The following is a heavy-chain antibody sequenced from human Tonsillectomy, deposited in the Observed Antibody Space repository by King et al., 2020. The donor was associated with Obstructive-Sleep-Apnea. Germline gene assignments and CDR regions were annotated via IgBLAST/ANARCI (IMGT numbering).Heavy chain of an antibody. Sequence: LQLQESGPGLVKPSETLSLTCTVSGGSISSSSYYWGWIRQPPGKGLEWIGSIYYSGSTYYNPSLKRRFTISVDTSKNQFSLKLSSVTAADTAVYYCASGDYDILTGSLYYYGMDVWGQGTTVTVSS. CDR3: ASGDYDILTGSLYYYGMDV. CDR1: GGSISSSSYY. CDR2: IYYSGST. J-gene: IGHJ6*02. V-gene: IGHV4-39*07. D-gene: IGHD3-9*01.